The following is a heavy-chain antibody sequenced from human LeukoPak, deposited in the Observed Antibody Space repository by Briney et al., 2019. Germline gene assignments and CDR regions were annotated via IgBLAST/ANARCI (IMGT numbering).Heavy chain of an antibody. Sequence: GGSLRLSCSASGFAFSAYSMNWVRQAPGKGLVWVSRIISDGSSTNYADSVQGRFTISRDNAKNTLYLQMNSLRAEDTAVYYCARVGGSYGIDHWGQGTLVTVSS. V-gene: IGHV3-74*01. D-gene: IGHD3-10*01. CDR2: IISDGSST. CDR1: GFAFSAYS. J-gene: IGHJ4*02. CDR3: ARVGGSYGIDH.